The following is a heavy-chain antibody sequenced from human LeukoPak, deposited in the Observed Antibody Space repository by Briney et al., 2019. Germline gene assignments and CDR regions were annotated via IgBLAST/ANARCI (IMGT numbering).Heavy chain of an antibody. V-gene: IGHV3-23*05. CDR3: AKGGMSSSGLGD. D-gene: IGHD3-22*01. CDR2: ISTDTDT. J-gene: IGHJ4*02. CDR1: GFMFSRYA. Sequence: GGSLRLSCAASGFMFSRYAMSWVRQAPGKGLGWVSSISTDTDTYYADSVQGRFSIPRDNSKNTQYLQMNSLRGEDTAVYYCAKGGMSSSGLGDWGQGTLVTVSS.